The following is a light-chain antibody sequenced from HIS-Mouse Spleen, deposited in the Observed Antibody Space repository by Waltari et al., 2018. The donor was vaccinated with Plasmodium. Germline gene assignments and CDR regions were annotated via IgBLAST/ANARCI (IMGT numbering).Light chain of an antibody. Sequence: SYELTQPPSVSVSPGQTASITCSGDKLGDKYACWYQQKPGQSPVLVIYQDSKRPSGIPERFPGSNPGNTATLTISGTQAMDEADYYCQAWDSSTAWVFGGGTKLTVL. CDR2: QDS. V-gene: IGLV3-1*01. CDR1: KLGDKY. J-gene: IGLJ2*01. CDR3: QAWDSSTAWV.